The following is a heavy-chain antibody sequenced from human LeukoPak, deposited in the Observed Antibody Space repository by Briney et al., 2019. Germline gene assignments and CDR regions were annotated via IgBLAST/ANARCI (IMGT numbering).Heavy chain of an antibody. D-gene: IGHD1-26*01. Sequence: GGSLRLSCAASGITFSNYAMSWVRQAPGKGLEWVSVITSSGGSTDYADSVKGRVTISRDNSKNTLYLQMNSLRAEDTAVYYCARDYGGSYSDSWGQGTLVTVSS. CDR2: ITSSGGST. CDR1: GITFSNYA. CDR3: ARDYGGSYSDS. V-gene: IGHV3-23*01. J-gene: IGHJ4*02.